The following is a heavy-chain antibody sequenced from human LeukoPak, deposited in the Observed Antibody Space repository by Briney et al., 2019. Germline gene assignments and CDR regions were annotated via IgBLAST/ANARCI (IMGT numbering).Heavy chain of an antibody. J-gene: IGHJ4*02. D-gene: IGHD3-16*02. CDR3: ARGPYVWGSYRPFDY. V-gene: IGHV4-59*12. Sequence: SETLSLTCTVSGGSISSYYWSWIRQPPGKGLEWIGYIYYSGSTNYNPSLKSRVTISVDTSKNQFSLKLSSVTAADTAVYYCARGPYVWGSYRPFDYWGQGTLVTVSS. CDR2: IYYSGST. CDR1: GGSISSYY.